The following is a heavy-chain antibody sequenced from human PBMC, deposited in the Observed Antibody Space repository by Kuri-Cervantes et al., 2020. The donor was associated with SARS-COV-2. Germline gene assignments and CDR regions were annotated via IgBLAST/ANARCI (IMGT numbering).Heavy chain of an antibody. J-gene: IGHJ6*02. V-gene: IGHV3-30*18. CDR1: GFTFSSYG. CDR2: ISYDGSNK. Sequence: GESLKISCAASGFTFSSYGMHWVRQAPGKGLEWVAVISYDGSNKYYADSVKGRFTISRDNSKNTLYLQMNSLRAEDTAVYYCAKGRGWFGELLRGAYYYYGMDVWGQGITVTVSS. CDR3: AKGRGWFGELLRGAYYYYGMDV. D-gene: IGHD3-10*01.